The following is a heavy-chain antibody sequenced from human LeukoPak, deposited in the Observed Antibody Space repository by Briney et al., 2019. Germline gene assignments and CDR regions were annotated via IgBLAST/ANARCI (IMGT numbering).Heavy chain of an antibody. J-gene: IGHJ5*02. D-gene: IGHD3-3*01. CDR1: GGSISSSSYY. CDR2: IYYSGST. V-gene: IGHV4-39*01. Sequence: SETLSLTCTVSGGSISSSSYYWGWIRQPPGKGLEWIGSIYYSGSTYYNPSLKSRVTISLDTSKNQFSLKLSSVTAADTAVYYCASAHYDFWSGYPSIDPWGQGTLVTVSS. CDR3: ASAHYDFWSGYPSIDP.